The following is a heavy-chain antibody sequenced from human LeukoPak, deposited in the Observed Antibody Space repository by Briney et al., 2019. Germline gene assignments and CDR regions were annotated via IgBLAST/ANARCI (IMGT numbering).Heavy chain of an antibody. D-gene: IGHD5-12*01. CDR1: GISLSSYE. CDR3: ARDGLRPYFYFYYMDV. J-gene: IGHJ6*03. V-gene: IGHV3-48*03. Sequence: GGSLRLSCAGSGISLSSYEMNWVRQAPGKGLEWVSHISSSGSTIYYADSVKGRFTISRDNAKNSLYLQMNSLRVEDTAVYYCARDGLRPYFYFYYMDVWGKGTTVTVSS. CDR2: ISSSGSTI.